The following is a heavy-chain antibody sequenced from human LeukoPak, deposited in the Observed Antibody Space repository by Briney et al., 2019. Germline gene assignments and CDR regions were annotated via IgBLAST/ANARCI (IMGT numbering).Heavy chain of an antibody. CDR2: ISSSGSTI. Sequence: PGGSLRLSCAASGFTFSDYYMSWIRQAPGKGLEWVSYISSSGSTIYYADSVKGRFTISRDNAKNSLYLQMNSLRAEDTAMYYCARAGYDILTGYLYYYYGMDVWGQGTTVTVSS. CDR1: GFTFSDYY. V-gene: IGHV3-11*01. J-gene: IGHJ6*02. D-gene: IGHD3-9*01. CDR3: ARAGYDILTGYLYYYYGMDV.